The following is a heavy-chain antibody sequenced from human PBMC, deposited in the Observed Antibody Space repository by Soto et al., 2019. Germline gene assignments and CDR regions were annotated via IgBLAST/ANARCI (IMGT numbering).Heavy chain of an antibody. Sequence: QVQLVESGGGVVQPGWSLRLSCAASGFTFSSYGMHWVRQAPGKGLEWVAVISYDGSNKYYADSVKGRFTISRDNSKNTLYLQMNSLRAEDTAVYYCAKDEGYSSSWYPWFDPWGQGTLVTVSS. V-gene: IGHV3-30*18. CDR2: ISYDGSNK. CDR1: GFTFSSYG. J-gene: IGHJ5*02. CDR3: AKDEGYSSSWYPWFDP. D-gene: IGHD6-13*01.